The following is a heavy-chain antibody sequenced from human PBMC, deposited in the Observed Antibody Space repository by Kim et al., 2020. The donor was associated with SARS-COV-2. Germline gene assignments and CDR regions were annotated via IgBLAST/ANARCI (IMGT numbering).Heavy chain of an antibody. V-gene: IGHV4-59*13. Sequence: SETLSLTCSVSGGSISSYYWSWMRQAPGKGLEWIGFFYDSGNTNYNPSLKSRVTMSVDTSNNQFSLNLTSVTAADTAVYYCATYNRGYYYNWGQGTLVTV. CDR2: FYDSGNT. CDR3: ATYNRGYYYN. D-gene: IGHD3-22*01. J-gene: IGHJ4*02. CDR1: GGSISSYY.